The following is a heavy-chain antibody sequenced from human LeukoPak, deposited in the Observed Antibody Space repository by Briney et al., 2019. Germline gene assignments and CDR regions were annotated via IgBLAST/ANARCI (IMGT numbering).Heavy chain of an antibody. CDR3: ARDDSSGYGLDY. CDR1: GGSISRGGYY. Sequence: PSETLSLTCTVSGGSISRGGYYWSWIRQHPGKGLEWIGYIYYSGSTYYNPYIESRVTISVYTSKNQCSLKMSSVTAAETAVYYCARDDSSGYGLDYWGQGSMVTVSS. CDR2: IYYSGST. V-gene: IGHV4-31*03. D-gene: IGHD3-22*01. J-gene: IGHJ4*02.